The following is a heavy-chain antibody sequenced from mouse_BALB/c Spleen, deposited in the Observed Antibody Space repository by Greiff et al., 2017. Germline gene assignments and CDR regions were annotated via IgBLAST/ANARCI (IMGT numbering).Heavy chain of an antibody. CDR2: INPNNGGT. V-gene: IGHV1-18*01. CDR1: GYTFTDYT. CDR3: ARGDGYYFHAMDY. J-gene: IGHJ4*01. Sequence: EVQLQESGPELVKPGASVKISCKTSGYTFTDYTMHWVQQSPGKSLEWIGGINPNNGGTSYNQKFKGKATLTVDKSSSTAYMELRSLTSEDSAVYYCARGDGYYFHAMDYWGQGTSVTVSS. D-gene: IGHD2-3*01.